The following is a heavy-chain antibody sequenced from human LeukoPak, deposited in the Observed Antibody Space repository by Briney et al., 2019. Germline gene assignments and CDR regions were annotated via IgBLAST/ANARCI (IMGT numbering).Heavy chain of an antibody. CDR2: IGSGGDDT. J-gene: IGHJ4*02. V-gene: IGHV3-23*01. D-gene: IGHD4-17*01. CDR3: AKTTAFDY. Sequence: GGSLRLSCAASGFTFNNYAMSWARQAPGRGLEWVSLIGSGGDDTYYADFVKGRFTISRDNSKNTLYLQMNSLRAEDTAVYYCAKTTAFDYWGQGTLVTVSS. CDR1: GFTFNNYA.